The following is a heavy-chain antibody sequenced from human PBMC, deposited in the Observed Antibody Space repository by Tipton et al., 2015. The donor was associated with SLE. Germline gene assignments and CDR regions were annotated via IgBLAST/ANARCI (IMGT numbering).Heavy chain of an antibody. Sequence: SLRLSCVASGLTLSSDIMTWVRQVLGKGLEWVASISSRCSYIYYADSVKGRFTISRDDVNNSLFLQMNRLRVEDTAVYYCARGENSWSYSSKAFPPYFYGMDVWGPGTTVTVSS. CDR3: ARGENSWSYSSKAFPPYFYGMDV. J-gene: IGHJ6*02. D-gene: IGHD1-26*01. CDR1: GLTLSSDI. CDR2: ISSRCSYI. V-gene: IGHV3-21*01.